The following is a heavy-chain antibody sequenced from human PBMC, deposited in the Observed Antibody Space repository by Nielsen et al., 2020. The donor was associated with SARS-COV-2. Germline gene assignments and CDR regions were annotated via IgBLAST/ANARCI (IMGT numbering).Heavy chain of an antibody. CDR1: GFAFSTYG. Sequence: GGSLRLSCAASGFAFSTYGMHWVRQAPGKGLEWLAVIWYDGSNKYYADSVKGRFTISRDNSKNTLFLQMNSLRAEDTALYYCARDKRPTIAVAGTLSAAGDFWGQGTLATVSS. D-gene: IGHD6-19*01. CDR3: ARDKRPTIAVAGTLSAAGDF. CDR2: IWYDGSNK. V-gene: IGHV3-33*08. J-gene: IGHJ4*02.